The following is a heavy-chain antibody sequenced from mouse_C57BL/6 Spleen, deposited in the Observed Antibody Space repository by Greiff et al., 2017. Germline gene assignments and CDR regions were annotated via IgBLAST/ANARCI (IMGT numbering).Heavy chain of an antibody. V-gene: IGHV1-5*01. CDR2: IYPGNSDT. CDR1: GYTFTSYW. J-gene: IGHJ1*03. Sequence: EVQLQQSGTVLARPGASVKMSCKTSGYTFTSYWMHWVKQRPGQGLEWIGAIYPGNSDTSYNQKFKGKAKLTAVTSASTAYMGLSSLTNEDSAVYYCTRDYGSSYPRYFDVWGTGTTVTVSS. D-gene: IGHD1-1*01. CDR3: TRDYGSSYPRYFDV.